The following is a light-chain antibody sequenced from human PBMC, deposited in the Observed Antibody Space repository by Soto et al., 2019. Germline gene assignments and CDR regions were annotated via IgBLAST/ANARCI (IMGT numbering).Light chain of an antibody. J-gene: IGLJ3*02. CDR3: SSYTSSNSWV. Sequence: QAVVTQPASVSGSPEQSITISCTGTTSDVGGYDYVSWYQQHPGKAPKLMIYEVSYRPSGVSNRFSGSKSGNTASLTISGLQAEDEADYYCSSYTSSNSWVFGGGTKLTVL. CDR1: TSDVGGYDY. CDR2: EVS. V-gene: IGLV2-14*01.